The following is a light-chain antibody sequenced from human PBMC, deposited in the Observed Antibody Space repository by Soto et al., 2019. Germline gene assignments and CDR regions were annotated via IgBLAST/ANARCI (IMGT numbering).Light chain of an antibody. CDR3: SSYTSSSTYV. Sequence: QSALTQPASVSGSPGQSITISCTGTSSDVGGYNYVSWYQQHPGKAPKLMIYEVSNRPSGVSNRFPGSKSGNTASLTISGLQAEDEADYYCSSYTSSSTYVFGTETKVTVL. J-gene: IGLJ1*01. V-gene: IGLV2-14*01. CDR1: SSDVGGYNY. CDR2: EVS.